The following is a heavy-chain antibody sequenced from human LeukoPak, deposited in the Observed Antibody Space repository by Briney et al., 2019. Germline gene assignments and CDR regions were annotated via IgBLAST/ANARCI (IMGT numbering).Heavy chain of an antibody. V-gene: IGHV3-49*03. J-gene: IGHJ4*02. CDR1: GFTFGDDA. CDR2: IRGKAYGGTT. Sequence: GGSLRLSCTASGFTFGDDAVSWFRQAPGKGLGRAGFIRGKAYGGTTEYAASVKGRFTISRDDSKSIAYLQMNSLRTEDTAVYYCSRYGGNGPDYWGQGTLVTVSS. D-gene: IGHD4-23*01. CDR3: SRYGGNGPDY.